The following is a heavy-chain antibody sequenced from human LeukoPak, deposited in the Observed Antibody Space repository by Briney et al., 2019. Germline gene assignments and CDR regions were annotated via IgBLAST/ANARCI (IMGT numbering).Heavy chain of an antibody. J-gene: IGHJ5*02. CDR3: ARDRYGSGSYYKSWFDP. CDR1: GGSISSYY. CDR2: IYTSGST. D-gene: IGHD3-10*01. Sequence: PSETLSHTCTVSGGSISSYYWSWIRQPAGKGLEWIGRIYTSGSTNYNPSLKSRVTMSVDTSKNQFSLKLSSVTAADTAVYYCARDRYGSGSYYKSWFDPWDQGTLVTVSS. V-gene: IGHV4-4*07.